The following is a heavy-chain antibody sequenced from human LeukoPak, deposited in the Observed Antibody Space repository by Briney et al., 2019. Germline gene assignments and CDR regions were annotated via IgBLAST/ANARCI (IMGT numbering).Heavy chain of an antibody. D-gene: IGHD1-1*01. Sequence: GGSLRLSCTASGFTFGDYAMSWIRRAPGKGLEWVGFIRSKAYGETADYAASVKGRFTISRDDSKAIAYLQMNSLKTEDTAVYHCTRDRGAYNLYDYWGQGTLVTVSS. CDR3: TRDRGAYNLYDY. CDR1: GFTFGDYA. CDR2: IRSKAYGETA. J-gene: IGHJ4*02. V-gene: IGHV3-49*03.